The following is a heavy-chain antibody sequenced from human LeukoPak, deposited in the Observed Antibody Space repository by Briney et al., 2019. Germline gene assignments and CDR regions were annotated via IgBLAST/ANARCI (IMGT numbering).Heavy chain of an antibody. Sequence: AGGSLRLSCAASGFSFRTYAMTWVRQAPGKGLEWVSSISGSGATTYNADPLKGRFTISRDNSKNTLYLQMNSLRAEDTAVYYCAKVQLGIGVDYCGQGTLVTVSS. D-gene: IGHD7-27*01. J-gene: IGHJ4*02. CDR3: AKVQLGIGVDY. V-gene: IGHV3-23*01. CDR2: ISGSGATT. CDR1: GFSFRTYA.